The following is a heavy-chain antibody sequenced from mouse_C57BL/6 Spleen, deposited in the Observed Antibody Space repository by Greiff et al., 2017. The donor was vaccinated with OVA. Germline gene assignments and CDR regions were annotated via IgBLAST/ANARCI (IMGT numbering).Heavy chain of an antibody. V-gene: IGHV5-12*01. D-gene: IGHD2-12*01. CDR1: GFTFSDYY. CDR3: ARHRSYDFDY. Sequence: EVKLLESGGGLVQPGGSLKLSCAASGFTFSDYYMYWVRQTPEQRLEWVAYISNGGGSTYYPDTVKGRFTISRDNAKNTLYLQMSRLKSEDTAMYYCARHRSYDFDYWGQGTTLTVSS. CDR2: ISNGGGST. J-gene: IGHJ2*01.